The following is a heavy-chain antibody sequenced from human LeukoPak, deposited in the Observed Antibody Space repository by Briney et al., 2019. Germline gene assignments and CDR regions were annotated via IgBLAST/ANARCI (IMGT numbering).Heavy chain of an antibody. CDR1: GYTFTGYY. CDR3: AMGSGPTYYYYYMDV. Sequence: ASVKVSCKASGYTFTGYYMHWVRQAPGQGLEWMGWINPNSGGTNYAQKFQGRVTMTTDTSTSTAYMELRSLRSDDTAVYYCAMGSGPTYYYYYMDVWGIGTTVTVSS. D-gene: IGHD2-15*01. J-gene: IGHJ6*03. CDR2: INPNSGGT. V-gene: IGHV1-2*02.